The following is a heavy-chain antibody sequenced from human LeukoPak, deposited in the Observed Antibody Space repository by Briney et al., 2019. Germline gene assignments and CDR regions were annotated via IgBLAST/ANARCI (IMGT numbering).Heavy chain of an antibody. CDR1: GYTFTGYY. V-gene: IGHV1-2*04. Sequence: ASVKVSCKASGYTFTGYYMHWVRQAPGQGLEWMGWINPNSGGTNYAQKFQGWVTMTRDTSISTAYMELSSLRSEDTAVYYCARDRIGATMIVVVTEPDYWGQGTLVTVSS. CDR2: INPNSGGT. D-gene: IGHD3-22*01. J-gene: IGHJ4*02. CDR3: ARDRIGATMIVVVTEPDY.